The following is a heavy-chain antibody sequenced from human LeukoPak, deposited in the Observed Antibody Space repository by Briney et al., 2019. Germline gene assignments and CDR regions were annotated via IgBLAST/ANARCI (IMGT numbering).Heavy chain of an antibody. V-gene: IGHV4-39*01. J-gene: IGHJ4*02. CDR3: ARNSSSGGGYFDY. Sequence: KTSETLSLTCTVSGGSISSSSYYWGWIRQPPGKGLEWNGIIYYSGSTYYNPSLKSRVTTSVDKSKNQFSLKLRSVTAADTAVYYCARNSSSGGGYFDYWGQGTLVTASS. D-gene: IGHD6-6*01. CDR1: GGSISSSSYY. CDR2: IYYSGST.